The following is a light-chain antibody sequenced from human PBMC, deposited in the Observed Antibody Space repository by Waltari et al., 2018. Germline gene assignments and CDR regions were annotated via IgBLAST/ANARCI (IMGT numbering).Light chain of an antibody. Sequence: DIRMTKSPSSMSASVGDRVTITCRASQNINNYLNWYQQKPGKAPKLLIYAASTLQRGVPSRFSGSGSGTDFTLTISSLQPEDFATYYCQQSSSSPWYTFGQGTKLEI. J-gene: IGKJ2*01. CDR1: QNINNY. V-gene: IGKV1-39*01. CDR3: QQSSSSPWYT. CDR2: AAS.